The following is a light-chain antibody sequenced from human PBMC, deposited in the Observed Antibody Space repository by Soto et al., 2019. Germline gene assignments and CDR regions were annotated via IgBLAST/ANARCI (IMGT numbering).Light chain of an antibody. CDR1: SSVVGSYNY. CDR3: SSYTSSSTLV. Sequence: QSALTQPASVSGSPGQSITISCTGTSSVVGSYNYVSWYQQHPGKAPKLMIYDVSNRPSGVSNRFSGSKSANTASLTISGLQAEDEADYYCSSYTSSSTLVFGGGTQLTVL. V-gene: IGLV2-14*01. J-gene: IGLJ2*01. CDR2: DVS.